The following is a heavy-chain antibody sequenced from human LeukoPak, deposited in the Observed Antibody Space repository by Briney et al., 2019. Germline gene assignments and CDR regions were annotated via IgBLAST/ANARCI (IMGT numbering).Heavy chain of an antibody. D-gene: IGHD6-6*01. CDR2: IRYDGSNK. CDR3: AKERIAARGWFDP. Sequence: PGGSLRLSCAASGFTFSSYGMHWVRQAPGKGLEWVAFIRYDGSNKYYADSVKGRFTISRDNSKNTLYLQMNSLRAEDTAVYYCAKERIAARGWFDPWGQGTLVTVSS. CDR1: GFTFSSYG. J-gene: IGHJ5*02. V-gene: IGHV3-30*02.